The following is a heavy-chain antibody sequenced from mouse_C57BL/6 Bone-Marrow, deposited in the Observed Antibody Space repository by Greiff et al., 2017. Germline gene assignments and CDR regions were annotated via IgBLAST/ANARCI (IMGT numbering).Heavy chain of an antibody. Sequence: VKLMESGAELVKPGASVKLSCKASGYTFTEYTIHWVKQRSGQGLEWIGWFYPGSGSIKYNEKFKDKATLTADKFSSTVYMELSRLTSEDSAVSFCARHEDHGSSYDWYIDVWGTGTTVTVSS. J-gene: IGHJ1*03. V-gene: IGHV1-62-2*01. CDR2: FYPGSGSI. CDR3: ARHEDHGSSYDWYIDV. CDR1: GYTFTEYT. D-gene: IGHD1-1*01.